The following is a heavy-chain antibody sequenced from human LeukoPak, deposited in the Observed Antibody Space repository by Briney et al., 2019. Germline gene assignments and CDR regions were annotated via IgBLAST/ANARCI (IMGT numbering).Heavy chain of an antibody. CDR1: GFTFSSYW. CDR2: IKQDGSEK. D-gene: IGHD2-2*02. Sequence: GGSLRLSCAASGFTFSSYWMSWVRQAPGKGLEWVANIKQDGSEKYYVDSVKGRFTISRDNAKNSLYLQMNSLRAEDTAVYYCAREICSSTSCYKGPFDYWGQGTLVTVSS. CDR3: AREICSSTSCYKGPFDY. J-gene: IGHJ4*02. V-gene: IGHV3-7*01.